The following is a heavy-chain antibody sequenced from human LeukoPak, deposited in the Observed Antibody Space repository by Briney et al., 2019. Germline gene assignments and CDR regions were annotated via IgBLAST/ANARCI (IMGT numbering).Heavy chain of an antibody. CDR3: AKTGYCGGDCYFDY. D-gene: IGHD2-21*02. CDR1: GFTFSSYG. J-gene: IGHJ4*02. Sequence: GGSLRLSCAASGFTFSSYGMHWVRQAPGKGLEWVAVISYDGSNKYYADSVKGRFTISRDNSKNTLYLQMNSLRAEDTAVYYCAKTGYCGGDCYFDYWGQGALVTVSS. CDR2: ISYDGSNK. V-gene: IGHV3-30*18.